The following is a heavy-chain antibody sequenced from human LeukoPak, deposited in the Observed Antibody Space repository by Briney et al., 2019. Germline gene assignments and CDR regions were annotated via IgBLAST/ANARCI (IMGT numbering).Heavy chain of an antibody. CDR2: INHSGST. J-gene: IGHJ5*02. CDR1: GGSFSGYY. CDR3: ARYGTYLGYSYGRDWFDP. V-gene: IGHV4-34*01. D-gene: IGHD5-18*01. Sequence: SETLSLTCAVYGGSFSGYYWSWIRQPPGKGLEWIGEINHSGSTNYNPSLKSRVTISVDTSKNQFSLKLSSVTAADTAVYHCARYGTYLGYSYGRDWFDPWGQGTLVTVSS.